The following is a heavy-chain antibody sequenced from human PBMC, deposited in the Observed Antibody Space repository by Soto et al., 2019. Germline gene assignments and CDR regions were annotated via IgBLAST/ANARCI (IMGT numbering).Heavy chain of an antibody. Sequence: QVQLVESGGGVVQXGXSLRLSCAASGFTFSSYAMHWVRQAPGKGLEWVAVIAYDGRNKYYADSVKGRFTISRDNSKNTLYLQMNSLRIEDTAVYYCARELERVFDYWGQGTLVTVSS. J-gene: IGHJ4*02. CDR3: ARELERVFDY. CDR2: IAYDGRNK. D-gene: IGHD1-1*01. V-gene: IGHV3-30*04. CDR1: GFTFSSYA.